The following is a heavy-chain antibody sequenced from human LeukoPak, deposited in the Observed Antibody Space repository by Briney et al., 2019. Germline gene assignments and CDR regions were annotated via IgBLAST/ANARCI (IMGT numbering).Heavy chain of an antibody. CDR3: ARYSSSSGGASYYLDY. D-gene: IGHD6-6*01. J-gene: IGHJ4*01. CDR2: ISGDGSAT. CDR1: GFTFSTYT. Sequence: GGSLRLSCAASGFTFSTYTMNWVRQVPGKRLVWVSRISGDGSATNYADSVKGRFTISRDNAKNTPFLRINSLRAEDTAVYYCARYSSSSGGASYYLDYWGHGTLVTVSS. V-gene: IGHV3-74*01.